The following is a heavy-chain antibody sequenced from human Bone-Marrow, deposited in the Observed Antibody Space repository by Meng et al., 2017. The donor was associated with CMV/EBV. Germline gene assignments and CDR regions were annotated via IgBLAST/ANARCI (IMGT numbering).Heavy chain of an antibody. Sequence: ASVKVSCKASGYTFTSYYMHWVRQAPGQGLEWMGIINPSGGSTSYAQKFQGRVTMTRDTSTSTVYMELSSLRSEDTAEYYCASLQTTVPHYYYYGMDVWGQGTTVTVSS. CDR3: ASLQTTVPHYYYYGMDV. CDR2: INPSGGST. CDR1: GYTFTSYY. J-gene: IGHJ6*02. V-gene: IGHV1-46*01. D-gene: IGHD4-11*01.